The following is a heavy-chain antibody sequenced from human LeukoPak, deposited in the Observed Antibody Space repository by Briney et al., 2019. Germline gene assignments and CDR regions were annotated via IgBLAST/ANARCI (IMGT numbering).Heavy chain of an antibody. CDR1: GGTFSIYA. Sequence: SVMVSCKASGGTFSIYAISWVRQAPGQGLEWMGGIIPIFGTANYAQKFQGRVTITADESTSTAYMELSSLRSEDTAVYYCARDSSSSPDYYYYGMDVWGQGTTVTVSS. V-gene: IGHV1-69*13. CDR3: ARDSSSSPDYYYYGMDV. D-gene: IGHD6-6*01. J-gene: IGHJ6*02. CDR2: IIPIFGTA.